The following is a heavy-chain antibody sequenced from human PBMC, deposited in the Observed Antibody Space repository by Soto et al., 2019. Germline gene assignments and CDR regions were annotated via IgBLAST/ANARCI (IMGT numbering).Heavy chain of an antibody. Sequence: VQLVESGGGEVQPGRSLRLSCAASGFKYTDVALHWVRQAPGKGLEWVAIISYDGSDKYYADSVKGRFVISRDNPKNTLYLEMNSLRPEDTAVYFCVRRAWDSYYAIDVWGQGTTVTVFS. V-gene: IGHV3-30*09. CDR2: ISYDGSDK. CDR1: GFKYTDVA. J-gene: IGHJ6*02. CDR3: VRRAWDSYYAIDV. D-gene: IGHD3-22*01.